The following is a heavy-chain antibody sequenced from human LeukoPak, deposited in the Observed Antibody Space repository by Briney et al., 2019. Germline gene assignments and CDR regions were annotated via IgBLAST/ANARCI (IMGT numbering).Heavy chain of an antibody. CDR1: GYTFTGYY. J-gene: IGHJ4*02. Sequence: ASVTVSCKASGYTFTGYYMHWVRQAPGQGLEWMGWINPNSGGTNYAQKFQGRVTMTRDTSISTAYMELSRLRSDDTAVYYCASTSECGPFYYFDYWGQGTLVTVSS. D-gene: IGHD2-21*01. CDR3: ASTSECGPFYYFDY. CDR2: INPNSGGT. V-gene: IGHV1-2*02.